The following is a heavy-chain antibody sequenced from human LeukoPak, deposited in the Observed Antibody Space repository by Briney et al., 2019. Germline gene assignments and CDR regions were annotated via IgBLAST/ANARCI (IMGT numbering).Heavy chain of an antibody. CDR1: GGSISSSSYY. CDR2: IYYSGSI. V-gene: IGHV4-39*01. D-gene: IGHD3-22*01. Sequence: SETLSLTCTVSGGSISSSSYYWGWIRQPPGKGLEWIGSIYYSGSIYYNPSLKSRVTISVDTSKNQFSLKLSSVTAADTAVYYCARRRYYDSSGCFDYWGQGTLVTVSS. CDR3: ARRRYYDSSGCFDY. J-gene: IGHJ4*02.